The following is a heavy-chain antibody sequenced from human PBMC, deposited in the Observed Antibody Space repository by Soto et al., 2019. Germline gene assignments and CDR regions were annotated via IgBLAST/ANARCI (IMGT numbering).Heavy chain of an antibody. V-gene: IGHV1-69*13. D-gene: IGHD3-3*01. CDR2: IIPIFGTA. CDR3: ARVSPGITIFGVVINDAFDI. Sequence: SVKVSCKASGGTFSSYAISWLRQAPGQGLEWMGGIIPIFGTANYAQKFQGRVTITADESTSTAYMELSSLRSEDTAVYYCARVSPGITIFGVVINDAFDIWGQGTMVTVSS. J-gene: IGHJ3*02. CDR1: GGTFSSYA.